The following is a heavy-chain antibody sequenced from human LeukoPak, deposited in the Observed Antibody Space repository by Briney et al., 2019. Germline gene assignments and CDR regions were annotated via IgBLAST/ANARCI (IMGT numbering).Heavy chain of an antibody. Sequence: GGSLRLSCAASGFTFSSYAMSWVRQAPGKGLEWVSAISGSGGSTYYADSVKGRFTISRDNSKNTLYLQMNSLRAEDTAVYYCARGKKRGEVLWAYGMDVWGQGTTVTVSS. D-gene: IGHD3-16*01. V-gene: IGHV3-23*01. J-gene: IGHJ6*02. CDR2: ISGSGGST. CDR1: GFTFSSYA. CDR3: ARGKKRGEVLWAYGMDV.